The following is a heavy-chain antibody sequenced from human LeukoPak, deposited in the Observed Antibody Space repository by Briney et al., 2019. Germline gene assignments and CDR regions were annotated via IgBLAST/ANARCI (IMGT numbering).Heavy chain of an antibody. CDR3: AKGAASGYYFDS. D-gene: IGHD6-25*01. CDR1: GSTFSSYA. CDR2: ISGSGGST. V-gene: IGHV3-23*01. Sequence: GGSLRLSCAASGSTFSSYAMRWVRQAPGKGLEWVSGISGSGGSTYYADSVKGRFTISRDNSKNTLYLQMNSLRAEDTAVYYCAKGAASGYYFDSWGQGTLVTVSS. J-gene: IGHJ4*02.